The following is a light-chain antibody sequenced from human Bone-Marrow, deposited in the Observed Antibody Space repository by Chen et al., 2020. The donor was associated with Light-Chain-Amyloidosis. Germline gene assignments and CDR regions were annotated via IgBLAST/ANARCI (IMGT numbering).Light chain of an antibody. CDR2: DDS. J-gene: IGLJ3*02. CDR3: HVWDRSSDRPV. Sequence: SYVLTQPSSVSVAPGQTATIACGGNNIGSTSVHWYQQTPGQAPLLVVYDDSDRPSGIPERLSGSNSGDTATLTISRVEAGDEADYYCHVWDRSSDRPVFGGGTKLTGL. V-gene: IGLV3-21*02. CDR1: NIGSTS.